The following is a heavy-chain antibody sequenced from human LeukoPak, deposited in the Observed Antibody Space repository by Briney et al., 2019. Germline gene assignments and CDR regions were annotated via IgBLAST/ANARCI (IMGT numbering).Heavy chain of an antibody. D-gene: IGHD3-22*01. J-gene: IGHJ6*02. CDR1: GFTVSSNY. V-gene: IGHV3-66*01. CDR2: IYSGGST. CDR3: ASPYYYDSSGYYTFAGYYYGMDV. Sequence: GGSLRFSCAASGFTVSSNYMSWVRQAPGKGLEWVSVIYSGGSTYYADSVKGRFTISRDNSKNTLYLQMNSLRAEDTAVYYCASPYYYDSSGYYTFAGYYYGMDVWGQGTTVTVSS.